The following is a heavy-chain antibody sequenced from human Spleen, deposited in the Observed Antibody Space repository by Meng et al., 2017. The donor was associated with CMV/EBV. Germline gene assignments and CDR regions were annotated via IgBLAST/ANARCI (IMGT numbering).Heavy chain of an antibody. CDR3: ARSRTGVFGYFDL. D-gene: IGHD7-27*01. J-gene: IGHJ2*01. CDR1: GYTFTDYY. CDR2: INPNTGDT. Sequence: QVQLVQSGAEVKKPGASVKASCKSSGYTFTDYYIPWVRQAPGKGLEWMGRINPNTGDTNYGPKFQGRVTMTRDTSIRTAYIELRRLRSDDTAVYYCARSRTGVFGYFDLWGRGTLVTVSS. V-gene: IGHV1-2*06.